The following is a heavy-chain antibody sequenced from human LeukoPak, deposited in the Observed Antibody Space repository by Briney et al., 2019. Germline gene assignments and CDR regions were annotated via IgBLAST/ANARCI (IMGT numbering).Heavy chain of an antibody. Sequence: SETLSLTCTVSGGSISSYYWSWIRQPPGKGLEWIGYIYTSGSTNYNPSLKSRVTISVNTSKNQFSLKLSSVTAADTAVYYCARARGAPNVYYYDSSGYYYFDYWGQGTLVTVSS. CDR3: ARARGAPNVYYYDSSGYYYFDY. CDR2: IYTSGST. V-gene: IGHV4-4*09. D-gene: IGHD3-22*01. J-gene: IGHJ4*02. CDR1: GGSISSYY.